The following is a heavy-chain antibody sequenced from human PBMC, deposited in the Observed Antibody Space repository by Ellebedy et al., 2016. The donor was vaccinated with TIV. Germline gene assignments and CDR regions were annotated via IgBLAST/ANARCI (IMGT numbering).Heavy chain of an antibody. CDR1: GGSFSGYY. CDR2: INHSGST. D-gene: IGHD5-24*01. V-gene: IGHV4-34*01. Sequence: SETLSLTCAVYGGSFSGYYWSWIRQPPGKGLEWIGEINHSGSTNYNPSLKSRVTISVDTSKNQFSLKLSSVTAADTAVYYCARQLRMATLYDAFDIWGQGTMVTVSS. CDR3: ARQLRMATLYDAFDI. J-gene: IGHJ3*02.